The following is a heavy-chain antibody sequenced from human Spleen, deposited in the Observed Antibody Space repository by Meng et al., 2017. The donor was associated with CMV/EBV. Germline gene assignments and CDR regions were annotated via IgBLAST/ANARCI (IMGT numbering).Heavy chain of an antibody. J-gene: IGHJ5*02. Sequence: SETLSLTCTVSGGSVSSGSYYWSWIRQPPGKGLEWSGYIYYRGSTNYNPSLKSRVTISVDTSKNQFSLKMSSVTAADTAVYYCAREVVAATGVWFDPWGQGTLVTVSS. V-gene: IGHV4-61*01. CDR3: AREVVAATGVWFDP. CDR1: GGSVSSGSYY. D-gene: IGHD2-15*01. CDR2: IYYRGST.